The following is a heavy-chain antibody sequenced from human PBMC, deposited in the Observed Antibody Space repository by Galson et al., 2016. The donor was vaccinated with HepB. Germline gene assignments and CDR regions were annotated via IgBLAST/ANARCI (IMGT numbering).Heavy chain of an antibody. CDR2: ISSLKTYT. J-gene: IGHJ6*02. CDR1: GFTFSAYS. V-gene: IGHV3-21*04. D-gene: IGHD2-15*01. Sequence: SLRLSCAASGFTFSAYSMNWVRQAPGKGLEWVSSISSLKTYTYYADSVRGRFTISRDNGENSLFLQMNSLRVEDTALYYCTKDLLPGGADVWGQGTTVTVSS. CDR3: TKDLLPGGADV.